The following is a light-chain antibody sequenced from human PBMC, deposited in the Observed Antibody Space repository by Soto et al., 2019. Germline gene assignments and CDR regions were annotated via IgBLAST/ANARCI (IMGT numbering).Light chain of an antibody. Sequence: QSVLTQPHSASGTPGQRVTISCSGSSSNIGTSSVHWFQQLPGTAPKLLISTTNQRPSGVPERFSGSKSGTSASLAISGLQSEDEADYYRAAWYDSLHGHVFGTGSKVTV. CDR2: TTN. CDR1: SSNIGTSS. V-gene: IGLV1-44*01. CDR3: AAWYDSLHGHV. J-gene: IGLJ1*01.